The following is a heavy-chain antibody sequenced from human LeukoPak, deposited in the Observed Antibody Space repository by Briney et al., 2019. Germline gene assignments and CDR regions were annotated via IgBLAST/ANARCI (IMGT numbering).Heavy chain of an antibody. CDR2: ISGSGGST. CDR3: AKGGKWELLPYDY. D-gene: IGHD1-26*01. V-gene: IGHV3-23*01. J-gene: IGHJ4*02. Sequence: PGGSLRLSCAASGFTFSSYAMSRVRQAPGKGLEWVSAISGSGGSTYYADSVKGRFTISRDNSKNTLYLQMNSLRAEDTAVYYCAKGGKWELLPYDYWGQGTLVTVSS. CDR1: GFTFSSYA.